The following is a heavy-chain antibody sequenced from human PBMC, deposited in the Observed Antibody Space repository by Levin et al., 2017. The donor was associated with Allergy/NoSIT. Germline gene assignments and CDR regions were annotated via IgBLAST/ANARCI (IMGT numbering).Heavy chain of an antibody. CDR3: ARHDPRSEGHNAFDI. D-gene: IGHD2-15*01. Sequence: PSQTLSLTCTVSGGSLSSYYWSWIRQPPGKGLEWIAYIYYSGSTAYNPSLRSRVTISVDTSKNQFSLKVSSVTAADTAVYYCARHDPRSEGHNAFDIWGQGTTVTV. V-gene: IGHV4-59*08. CDR1: GGSLSSYY. J-gene: IGHJ3*02. CDR2: IYYSGST.